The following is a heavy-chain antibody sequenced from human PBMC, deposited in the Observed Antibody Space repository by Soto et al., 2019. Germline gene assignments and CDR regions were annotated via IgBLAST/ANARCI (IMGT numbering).Heavy chain of an antibody. CDR3: SKESPEYYYGSGSLNY. V-gene: IGHV3-30*18. D-gene: IGHD3-10*01. CDR2: ISYDGSNK. Sequence: QVQLVESGGGVVQPGRSLRLYCAASGFTFSSYGMHWVHQAPGKGLEWVAVISYDGSNKYYADSVKGRFTISRDNSKNTLYLQMNSLRAEDTAVYYCSKESPEYYYGSGSLNYWGQGTLVTVSS. J-gene: IGHJ4*02. CDR1: GFTFSSYG.